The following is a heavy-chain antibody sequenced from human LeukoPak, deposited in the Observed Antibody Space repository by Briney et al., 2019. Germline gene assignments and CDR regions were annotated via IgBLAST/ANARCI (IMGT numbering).Heavy chain of an antibody. V-gene: IGHV3-30*18. CDR3: AKGAYYYGSGSYYVIGY. J-gene: IGHJ4*02. D-gene: IGHD3-10*01. CDR1: GFTFSSFW. Sequence: PGGSLRLSCAASGFTFSSFWMTWVRQAPGKGLEWVAVISYDGSNKYYADSVKGRFTISRDNSKNTLYLQMNSLRAEDTAVYYCAKGAYYYGSGSYYVIGYWGQGTLVTVSS. CDR2: ISYDGSNK.